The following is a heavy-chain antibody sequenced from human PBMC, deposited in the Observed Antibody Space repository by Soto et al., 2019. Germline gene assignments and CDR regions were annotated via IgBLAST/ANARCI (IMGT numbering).Heavy chain of an antibody. CDR1: GFTFSNYW. J-gene: IGHJ5*02. D-gene: IGHD2-21*01. CDR2: IKQDGSES. V-gene: IGHV3-7*01. Sequence: SLRLSCAASGFTFSNYWMSWVRQAPGKGLEWVANIKQDGSESNYADSVRGRFTISRDNAENSLYLQMTSLRAEDTAVYCCASARHIGPWGKGTLVTVSS. CDR3: ASARHIGP.